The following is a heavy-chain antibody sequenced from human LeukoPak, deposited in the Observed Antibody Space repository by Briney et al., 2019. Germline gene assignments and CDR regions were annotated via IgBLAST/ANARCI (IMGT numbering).Heavy chain of an antibody. V-gene: IGHV4-39*07. CDR3: ARAGDYSPLDP. CDR2: IYYSGST. D-gene: IGHD1-26*01. CDR1: GGSISSSSYY. Sequence: SETLSLTCTVSGGSISSSSYYWGWIRQPPGKGLEWIGSIYYSGSTYYNPSLKSRVTISVDRSKNQFSLKLSSVTAADTAVYYCARAGDYSPLDPWGQGTLVTVSS. J-gene: IGHJ5*02.